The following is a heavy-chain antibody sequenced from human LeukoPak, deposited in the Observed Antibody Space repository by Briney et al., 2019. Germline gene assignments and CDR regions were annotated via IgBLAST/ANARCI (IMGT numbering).Heavy chain of an antibody. CDR1: GFTFSGRW. Sequence: PGGSLRLSCTASGFTFSGRWMHWVRQAPGKGLVWVSLIKPDGSGTNYADSVKGRFTISRDNAKNTLYLQMDSLRVEDTAVYYCVTADLPWGQGTLVTVSS. V-gene: IGHV3-74*01. CDR3: VTADLP. CDR2: IKPDGSGT. J-gene: IGHJ5*02.